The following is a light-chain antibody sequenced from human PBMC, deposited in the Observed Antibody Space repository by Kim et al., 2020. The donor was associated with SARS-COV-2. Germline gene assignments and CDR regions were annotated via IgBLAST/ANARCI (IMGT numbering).Light chain of an antibody. CDR2: QDS. Sequence: SYELTQPPSVSVSPGQTASITCSGDKLGDKYACWYQQKPGQSPVLVIYQDSKRSSGIPERFSGSNSGNTATLTISGTQAMDEADYYCQAWDSSTAVYVFG. J-gene: IGLJ1*01. V-gene: IGLV3-1*01. CDR1: KLGDKY. CDR3: QAWDSSTAVYV.